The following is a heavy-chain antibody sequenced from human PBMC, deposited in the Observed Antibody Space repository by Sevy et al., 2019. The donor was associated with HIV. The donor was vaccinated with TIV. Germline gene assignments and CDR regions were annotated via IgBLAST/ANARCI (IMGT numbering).Heavy chain of an antibody. D-gene: IGHD2-2*03. J-gene: IGHJ4*02. Sequence: SETLSLNCTVSGDSVTNYYWNWIRQPAGKGLEWIGRIYTSGNTNSGNTNYNPSLKSRVTMSVDTSKNRFSLKLTSVTAADTGVYYCASGRGYSYSLNYWGQGTVVTVSS. CDR2: IYTSGNTNSGNT. V-gene: IGHV4-4*07. CDR3: ASGRGYSYSLNY. CDR1: GDSVTNYY.